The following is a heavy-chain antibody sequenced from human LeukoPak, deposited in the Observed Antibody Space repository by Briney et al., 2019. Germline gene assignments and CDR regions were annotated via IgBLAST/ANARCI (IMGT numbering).Heavy chain of an antibody. V-gene: IGHV1-2*02. CDR2: INPNSGGT. D-gene: IGHD6-19*01. CDR3: ASIAVAGTTSPNWFDP. J-gene: IGHJ5*02. Sequence: GASVKVSCKASGYTFTGYYMHRVRQAPGQGLEWMGWINPNSGGTNYAQKFQGRVTMTRDTSISTAYMELSRLRSDDTAVYYCASIAVAGTTSPNWFDPWAREPWSPSPQ. CDR1: GYTFTGYY.